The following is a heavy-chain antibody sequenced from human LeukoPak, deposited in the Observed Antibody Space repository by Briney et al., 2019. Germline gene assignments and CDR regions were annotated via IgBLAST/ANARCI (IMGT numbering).Heavy chain of an antibody. J-gene: IGHJ6*03. CDR2: LYHPDST. CDR3: ARQYDSHFYYYLDL. CDR1: GYPINSAYY. Sequence: PSETLSLTCAVSGYPINSAYYWVWVRQPPGKGLEWIGSLYHPDSTYYNPSLESRVTMSVDTSRNQFSLKLSFVTAADTAVYYCARQYDSHFYYYLDLWGTGTTATVSS. V-gene: IGHV4-38-2*01. D-gene: IGHD3-3*01.